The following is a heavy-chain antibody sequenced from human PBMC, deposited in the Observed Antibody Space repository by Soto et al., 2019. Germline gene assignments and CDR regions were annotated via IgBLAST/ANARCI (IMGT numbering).Heavy chain of an antibody. CDR1: GYTFSNYW. V-gene: IGHV5-51*01. CDR3: VRHFRDDSSFYRRLGP. D-gene: IGHD3-22*01. CDR2: IYPVDSDT. J-gene: IGHJ5*02. Sequence: PGESLKISCKGSGYTFSNYWIGWVRQMPGKGLEWMGIIYPVDSDTRYSPSFQGQITISVDRSISTAYLQWSSLKASDTAMYYCVRHFRDDSSFYRRLGPWGHGTPVTLSS.